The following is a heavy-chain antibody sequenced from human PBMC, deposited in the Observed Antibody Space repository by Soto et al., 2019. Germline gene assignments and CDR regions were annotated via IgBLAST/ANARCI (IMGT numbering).Heavy chain of an antibody. CDR2: ISAYNGKT. J-gene: IGHJ4*02. Sequence: QVQLVQSGAEVKKPGASVKVSCEASGYTFNSYGITWVRQAPGQGLEWIGWISAYNGKTNYAQNLQGRVTMTTDTSTSTAHMEFRSLIFDDTAVYFCARRPSDRPPDFWGQGTLVTVSS. D-gene: IGHD3-22*01. CDR3: ARRPSDRPPDF. CDR1: GYTFNSYG. V-gene: IGHV1-18*01.